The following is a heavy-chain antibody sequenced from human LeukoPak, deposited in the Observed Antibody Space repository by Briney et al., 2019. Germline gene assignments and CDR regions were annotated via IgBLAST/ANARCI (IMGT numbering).Heavy chain of an antibody. V-gene: IGHV1-8*01. J-gene: IGHJ4*02. CDR1: GYTFTSYD. CDR2: MNPNSGNT. Sequence: ASVKVSCKASGYTFTSYDINWVRQATGQGLEWMGWMNPNSGNTGYAQKFQGRVTMTRNTSISTAYMELSSLRSEDTAVYCCARGSLYYDFWSGYYHYFDYWGQGTLVTVSS. CDR3: ARGSLYYDFWSGYYHYFDY. D-gene: IGHD3-3*01.